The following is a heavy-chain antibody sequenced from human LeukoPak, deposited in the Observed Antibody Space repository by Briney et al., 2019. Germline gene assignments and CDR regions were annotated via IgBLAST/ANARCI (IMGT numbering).Heavy chain of an antibody. D-gene: IGHD5-18*01. V-gene: IGHV5-51*01. Sequence: GESLKISCRGSGYSFTSYWIGWVRQMPGKGLECMGIIYPGDSDTRYSPSFQGQVTIPTDKSISTAYLQWSSLKASDTAMYYCARLRYSYGYGDYWGQGTLVTVSS. CDR2: IYPGDSDT. CDR1: GYSFTSYW. J-gene: IGHJ4*02. CDR3: ARLRYSYGYGDY.